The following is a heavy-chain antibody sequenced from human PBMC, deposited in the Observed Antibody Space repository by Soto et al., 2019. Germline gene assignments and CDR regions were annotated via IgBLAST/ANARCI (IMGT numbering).Heavy chain of an antibody. V-gene: IGHV4-59*08. CDR2: IYYSGST. J-gene: IGHJ4*02. CDR1: GGSISSYY. D-gene: IGHD2-15*01. CDR3: ARRYGGTLHY. Sequence: QVQLQESGPGLVKPSETLSLTCTVSGGSISSYYWSWIRQPPGKGLEWIGYIYYSGSTNYNPSLNQQVTISVDTSNNQLPLKPTSVPAADTAVYYCARRYGGTLHYWGQGTLVTFSS.